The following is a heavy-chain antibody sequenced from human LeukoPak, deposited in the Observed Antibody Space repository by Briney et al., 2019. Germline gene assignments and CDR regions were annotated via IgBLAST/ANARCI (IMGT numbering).Heavy chain of an antibody. Sequence: ASVKVSCKASGYTFTSYGISWVRQAPGQGLEWMGWISAYNGNTNYAQKLQGRVTMTTDTSTSTACMELRSLRSDDTAVYYCARDSLDSSSKINYFDYWGQGTLVTVSS. CDR2: ISAYNGNT. V-gene: IGHV1-18*01. D-gene: IGHD6-13*01. J-gene: IGHJ4*02. CDR3: ARDSLDSSSKINYFDY. CDR1: GYTFTSYG.